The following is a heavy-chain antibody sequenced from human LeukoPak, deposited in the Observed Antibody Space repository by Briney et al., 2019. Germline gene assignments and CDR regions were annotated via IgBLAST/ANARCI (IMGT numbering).Heavy chain of an antibody. V-gene: IGHV1-2*02. CDR3: ARERGNYDILTDYYEGNGFDP. CDR1: GYTFTDYY. Sequence: ASVKVSCKASGYTFTDYYVHWVRQAPGQGLEWMGWINPNSGGTNYAQKFQGTVTMTRDTSISTAYMELTRLRSDDTAVYYCARERGNYDILTDYYEGNGFDPWGQGTLVTVSS. CDR2: INPNSGGT. D-gene: IGHD3-9*01. J-gene: IGHJ5*02.